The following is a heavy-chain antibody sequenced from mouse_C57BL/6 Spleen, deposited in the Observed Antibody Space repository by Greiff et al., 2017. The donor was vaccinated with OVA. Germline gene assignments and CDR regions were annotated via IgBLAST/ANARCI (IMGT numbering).Heavy chain of an antibody. Sequence: QVQLKQPGAELVKPGASVKLSCKASGYTFTSYWMHWVKQRPGQGLEWIGMIHPNSGSTNYNEKFKSKATLTVDKSSSTAYMQLSSLTSEDSAVYYCALSTMVTGPFAYWGQGTLVTVSA. CDR1: GYTFTSYW. J-gene: IGHJ3*01. V-gene: IGHV1-64*01. CDR2: IHPNSGST. CDR3: ALSTMVTGPFAY. D-gene: IGHD2-2*01.